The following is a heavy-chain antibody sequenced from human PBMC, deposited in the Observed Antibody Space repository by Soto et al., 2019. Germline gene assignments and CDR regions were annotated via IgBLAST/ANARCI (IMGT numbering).Heavy chain of an antibody. D-gene: IGHD2-15*01. CDR3: AIAVVVAADFDY. V-gene: IGHV1-3*05. CDR2: INAGNGNT. Sequence: QVQLVQSGAEEKKPGASVKVSCKASGYTFTGYAMHWVRQAPGQRLEWMGWINAGNGNTKYSQKFQGRVTITRDTPPSTAYMELSSLRSEDTAVYYWAIAVVVAADFDYWGQGILVTVSS. J-gene: IGHJ4*02. CDR1: GYTFTGYA.